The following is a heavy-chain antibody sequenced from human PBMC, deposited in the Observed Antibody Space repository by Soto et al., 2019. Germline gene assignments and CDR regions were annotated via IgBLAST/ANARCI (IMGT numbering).Heavy chain of an antibody. Sequence: NPGGSLRLSGAASGLTFSYAWMTWVRQAPGKGLEWVGRIKSQGEGGTTEYAAPVKGRFTISRDDSENTLYLQMNSLKSEDTAVYYCATFRSYSDYWGPGTLVTVSS. CDR1: GLTFSYAW. V-gene: IGHV3-15*01. CDR2: IKSQGEGGTT. CDR3: ATFRSYSDY. J-gene: IGHJ4*02.